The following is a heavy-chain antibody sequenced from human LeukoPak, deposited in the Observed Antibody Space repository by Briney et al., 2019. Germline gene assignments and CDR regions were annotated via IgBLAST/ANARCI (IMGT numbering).Heavy chain of an antibody. Sequence: GGSMRRSCAASGFTFSDYYMSWIRQTPGKGLEWVSYISSSGSTIYYADSVKGRFTISRDNAKNSLYLQMNSLRAEDTAVYYCARGSSWYSWFDPWGQGTLVTVSS. CDR1: GFTFSDYY. V-gene: IGHV3-11*01. J-gene: IGHJ5*02. D-gene: IGHD6-13*01. CDR2: ISSSGSTI. CDR3: ARGSSWYSWFDP.